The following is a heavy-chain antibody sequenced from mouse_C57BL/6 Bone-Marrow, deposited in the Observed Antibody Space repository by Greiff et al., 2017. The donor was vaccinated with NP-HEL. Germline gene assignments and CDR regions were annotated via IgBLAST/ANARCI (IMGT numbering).Heavy chain of an antibody. J-gene: IGHJ3*01. CDR1: GFTFSDYY. D-gene: IGHD4-1*01. Sequence: EVMLVESGGGLVQPGGSLKLSCAASGFTFSDYYMYWVRQTPEKRLEWVAYISNGGGSTYYPDTVKGRFTISRENAKNTLYLQMSRLKSEDTAMYYCARHGWDGFAYWGQGTLVTVSA. CDR2: ISNGGGST. V-gene: IGHV5-12*01. CDR3: ARHGWDGFAY.